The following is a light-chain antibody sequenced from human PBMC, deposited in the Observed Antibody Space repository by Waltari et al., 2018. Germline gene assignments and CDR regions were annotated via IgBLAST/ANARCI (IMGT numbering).Light chain of an antibody. Sequence: DIQLTQSPSFLSASVGARVTIPCRASQGISSYLAWYQQKPGKAPKLLIYAASTLQSGVPSRFSGSGSGTEFTLTISSLQPEDFATYYCQQLNSYPRSTFGQGTRLEIK. CDR3: QQLNSYPRST. CDR2: AAS. CDR1: QGISSY. J-gene: IGKJ5*01. V-gene: IGKV1-9*01.